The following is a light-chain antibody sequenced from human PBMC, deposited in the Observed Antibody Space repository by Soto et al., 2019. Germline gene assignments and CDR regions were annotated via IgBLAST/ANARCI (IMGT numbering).Light chain of an antibody. CDR2: GKT. CDR3: QSYDSSLSGGV. V-gene: IGLV1-40*01. CDR1: SSNIGAGYD. Sequence: QSVLTQPPSLSGAPGQRVTISCTGRSSNIGAGYDVHWYQQLPGTAPKLLIYGKTNRPSGVPDRCSGSKSGTSASLAITALQAEDEADYCCQSYDSSLSGGVFGGGTKLTVL. J-gene: IGLJ3*02.